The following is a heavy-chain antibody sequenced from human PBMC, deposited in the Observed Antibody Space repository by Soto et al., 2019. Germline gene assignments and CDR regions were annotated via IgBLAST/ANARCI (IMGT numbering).Heavy chain of an antibody. CDR3: AKVAGYCSSTSCYTGGYYYYGMDV. CDR1: GFTFSSCA. V-gene: IGHV3-23*01. Sequence: GGSLRLSCAASGFTFSSCAMSWVRQAPGKGLEWVSAISGSGGSTYYADSVKGRFTISRDNSKNTLYLQMNSLRAEDTAVYYCAKVAGYCSSTSCYTGGYYYYGMDVWGQGTTVTVSS. D-gene: IGHD2-2*02. CDR2: ISGSGGST. J-gene: IGHJ6*02.